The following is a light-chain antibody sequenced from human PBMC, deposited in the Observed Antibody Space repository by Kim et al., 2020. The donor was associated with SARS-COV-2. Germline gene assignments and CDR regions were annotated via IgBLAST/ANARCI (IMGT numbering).Light chain of an antibody. V-gene: IGLV3-9*01. CDR2: RDR. Sequence: VSVGQGQTTRITCGRNNIGSRHVHRYQQQPGQAPVLVIYRDRNRPSGMPERFSGSNSGNTATLTISRAQAGDESDYYCQVWDSSAVFGGGTQLTVL. J-gene: IGLJ3*02. CDR3: QVWDSSAV. CDR1: NIGSRH.